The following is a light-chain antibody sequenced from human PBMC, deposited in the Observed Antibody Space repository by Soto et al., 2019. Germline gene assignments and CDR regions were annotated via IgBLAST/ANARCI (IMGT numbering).Light chain of an antibody. J-gene: IGKJ1*01. CDR3: QQYNSWPCT. CDR2: SAS. V-gene: IGKV3-15*01. CDR1: QSISDT. Sequence: EIVVMHPPSPLSVSPGGRATLSFRASQSISDTLAWYQQKPGQAPRLLIYSASRGATGFPARFSGSGSGTDFTLTISSLQSEDFAVYYCQQYNSWPCTFGQGTKVDIK.